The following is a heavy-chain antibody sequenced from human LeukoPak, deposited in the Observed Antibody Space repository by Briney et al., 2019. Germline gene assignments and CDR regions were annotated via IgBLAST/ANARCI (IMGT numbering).Heavy chain of an antibody. J-gene: IGHJ4*02. Sequence: GGSLRLSCAASGFTFSSYSMNWVRQAPGEGLEWVSSISSSSSYIYYADSVKGRFTISRDNSKNTLYLQMKSLTTEDTAVYYCAKGGGELGSGSLDYWGQGTLVTVSS. CDR1: GFTFSSYS. CDR3: AKGGGELGSGSLDY. CDR2: ISSSSSYI. V-gene: IGHV3-21*01. D-gene: IGHD3-10*01.